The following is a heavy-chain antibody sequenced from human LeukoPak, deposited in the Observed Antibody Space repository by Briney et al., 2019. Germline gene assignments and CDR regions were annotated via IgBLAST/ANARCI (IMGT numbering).Heavy chain of an antibody. D-gene: IGHD3-22*01. CDR1: GFTFSSYG. Sequence: GGSLRLSCAASGFTFSSYGMHWVRQAPGKGLEWVAVIWYDGSNKYYADSVKGRFTISRDNSKNTLYLQMNSLRAEDTAVYYCARGSHYYDSSGYYYFQHWGQGTLVTVSS. V-gene: IGHV3-33*01. J-gene: IGHJ1*01. CDR2: IWYDGSNK. CDR3: ARGSHYYDSSGYYYFQH.